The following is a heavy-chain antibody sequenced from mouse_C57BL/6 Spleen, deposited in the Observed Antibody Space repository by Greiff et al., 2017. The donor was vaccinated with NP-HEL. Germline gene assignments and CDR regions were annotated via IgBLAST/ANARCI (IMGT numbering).Heavy chain of an antibody. D-gene: IGHD4-1*02. CDR3: ARQLGHFDY. V-gene: IGHV1-81*01. CDR1: GYTFTSYG. CDR2: IYPRSGNT. J-gene: IGHJ2*01. Sequence: VQGVESGAELARPGASVKLSCKASGYTFTSYGISWVKQRTGQGLEWIGEIYPRSGNTYYNEKFKGKATLTADKSSSTAYMELRSLTSEDSSVYFCARQLGHFDYWGQGTTLTVSS.